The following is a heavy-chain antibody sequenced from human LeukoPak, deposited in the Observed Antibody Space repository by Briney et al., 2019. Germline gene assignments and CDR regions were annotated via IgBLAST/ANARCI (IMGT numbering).Heavy chain of an antibody. CDR2: INSDGSST. D-gene: IGHD6-19*01. V-gene: IGHV3-74*01. CDR1: GFTFSSYS. Sequence: GGSLRLSCAASGFTFSSYSMNWVRQTPGKGLVWVSRINSDGSSTSYADSVKGRFTISRDNAKNTLYLQMNSLRAEDTAVYYCASGSGWYGFDYWGQGTLVTVSS. CDR3: ASGSGWYGFDY. J-gene: IGHJ4*02.